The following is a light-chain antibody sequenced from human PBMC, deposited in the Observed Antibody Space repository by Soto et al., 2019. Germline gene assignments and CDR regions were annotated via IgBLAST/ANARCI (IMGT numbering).Light chain of an antibody. J-gene: IGKJ3*01. V-gene: IGKV4-1*01. CDR3: HQFYSIPIT. Sequence: DIVMTQSPDSLAVSRGERATINCKSSQSVLYTSNNKNHLAWYQQKPGQPPKLLIYWASTRESGVPDRFSGSGSGTDFTLTISSLQAEDVAVYYCHQFYSIPITFGPGTKVDIK. CDR2: WAS. CDR1: QSVLYTSNNKNH.